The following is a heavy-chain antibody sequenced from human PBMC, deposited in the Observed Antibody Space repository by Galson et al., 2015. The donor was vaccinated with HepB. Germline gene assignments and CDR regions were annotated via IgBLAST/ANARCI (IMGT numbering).Heavy chain of an antibody. CDR3: ARGMHL. Sequence: TLSLTCTASGGSISSSSWNWIRQPPGKGLEWIGNIYSSGSTTYNPSLRSRVTISMDTSKNQFSLKLSSVTAADTAVYYCARGMHLWGRGTLVTVSS. CDR2: IYSSGST. J-gene: IGHJ2*01. CDR1: GGSISSSS. V-gene: IGHV4-59*12.